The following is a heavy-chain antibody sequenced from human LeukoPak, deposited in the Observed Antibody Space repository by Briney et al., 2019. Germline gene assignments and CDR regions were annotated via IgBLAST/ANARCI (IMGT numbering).Heavy chain of an antibody. J-gene: IGHJ4*02. CDR3: ARVPTMTFFDY. D-gene: IGHD4-17*01. V-gene: IGHV4-39*07. Sequence: PSETLSLTCTVSGGSISGSGYYWVWIRQPPGKGLEWIATIYYTGSTYYNPSLKSRVTISVDTSKNQFSLRLNSVAAADTAMYYCARVPTMTFFDYWGQGTLVTVSS. CDR2: IYYTGST. CDR1: GGSISGSGYY.